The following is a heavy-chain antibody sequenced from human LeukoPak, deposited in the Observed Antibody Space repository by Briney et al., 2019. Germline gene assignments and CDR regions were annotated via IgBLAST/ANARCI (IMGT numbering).Heavy chain of an antibody. D-gene: IGHD6-19*01. CDR1: GFTLNRLG. J-gene: IGHJ4*02. CDR3: ARERSGWFFSN. Sequence: GGSLRPSRAASGFTLNRLGKHWVPPAPGKGLGWGGVIWYDGSNKYYADSVKGRFTISRDNSKNTLYLQMNSLRAEDTAVYYCARERSGWFFSNWGQGTLVTVSS. V-gene: IGHV3-33*01. CDR2: IWYDGSNK.